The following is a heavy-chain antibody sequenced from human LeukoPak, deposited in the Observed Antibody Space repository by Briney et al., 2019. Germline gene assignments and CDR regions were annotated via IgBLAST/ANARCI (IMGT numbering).Heavy chain of an antibody. CDR1: GYSISSGYY. D-gene: IGHD3-3*01. J-gene: IGHJ5*02. CDR3: VRGKEDYDFWSGYTFRWFDP. Sequence: SETLSLTCTVSGYSISSGYYWGWIRQPPGKGLEWIGYIYYSGSTSYNPSLNSRVTISVDTSKNQFSLRLSSVTAADTAVYYCVRGKEDYDFWSGYTFRWFDPWGQGTLVTVSS. CDR2: IYYSGST. V-gene: IGHV4-61*01.